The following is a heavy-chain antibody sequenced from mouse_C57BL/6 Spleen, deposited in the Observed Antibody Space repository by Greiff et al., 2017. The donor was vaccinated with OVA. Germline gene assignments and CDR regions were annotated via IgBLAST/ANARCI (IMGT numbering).Heavy chain of an antibody. CDR3: ARWGNWAGGYFDY. D-gene: IGHD4-1*02. V-gene: IGHV1-82*01. J-gene: IGHJ2*01. CDR2: IYPGDGDT. Sequence: QVQLQQSGPELVKPGASVKISCKASGYAFSSSWLNWVKQRPGQGLEWIGRIYPGDGDTNYNGKFKGKATLTADKSSSTAYMQLSSLTSEDSAVYFCARWGNWAGGYFDYWGQGTTLTVSS. CDR1: GYAFSSSW.